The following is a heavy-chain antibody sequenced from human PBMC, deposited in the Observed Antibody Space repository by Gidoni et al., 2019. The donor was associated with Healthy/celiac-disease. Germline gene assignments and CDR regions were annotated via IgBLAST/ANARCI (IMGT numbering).Heavy chain of an antibody. CDR2: IYPGASDN. CDR3: ARLRSRYCSSTSCPNWFDP. J-gene: IGHJ5*02. D-gene: IGHD2-2*01. CDR1: GYSFTRYW. Sequence: EVQLVQSGAEVKKPGESLKISCKGSGYSFTRYWIGWVRQMPGKGLEWMGIIYPGASDNRYSPSFQGQVTISADKSISTAYLQWSSLKASDTAMYYCARLRSRYCSSTSCPNWFDPWGQGTLVTVSS. V-gene: IGHV5-51*01.